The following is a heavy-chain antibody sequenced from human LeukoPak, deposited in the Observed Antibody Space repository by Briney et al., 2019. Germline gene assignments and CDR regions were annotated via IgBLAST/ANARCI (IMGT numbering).Heavy chain of an antibody. V-gene: IGHV4-4*07. CDR1: GASITPYY. Sequence: SETLSLTCTVSGASITPYYWTWIRQPAGKGPEWIGHISTSGSANYNPSPKSRVTMSVGTSKSQFSLRLNSVTAADTAVYYCAKEGMIRGVIDYWGQGALVTVSS. D-gene: IGHD3-10*01. CDR2: ISTSGSA. CDR3: AKEGMIRGVIDY. J-gene: IGHJ4*02.